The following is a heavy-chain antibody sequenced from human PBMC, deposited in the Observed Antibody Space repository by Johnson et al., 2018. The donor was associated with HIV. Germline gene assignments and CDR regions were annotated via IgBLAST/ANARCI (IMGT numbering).Heavy chain of an antibody. V-gene: IGHV3-30*18. CDR3: AKTRMGGILDAFDL. Sequence: QVQLVESGGGVVQPGRSLRLSCTASGFTFSNYAIHWVRQAPGKGLEWVAGITYDGTNKYYADSVKGRFTLSRDNSKNTLDLQMNSLTIEDTAVFYCAKTRMGGILDAFDLWGPGTMVTVSS. J-gene: IGHJ3*01. CDR2: ITYDGTNK. CDR1: GFTFSNYA. D-gene: IGHD3-10*01.